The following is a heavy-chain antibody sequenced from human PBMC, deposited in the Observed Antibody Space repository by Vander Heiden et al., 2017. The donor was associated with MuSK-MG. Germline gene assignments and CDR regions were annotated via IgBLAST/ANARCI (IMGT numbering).Heavy chain of an antibody. J-gene: IGHJ4*02. CDR3: VRGKGTGHYFEY. CDR2: ISGSGGTT. D-gene: IGHD3-16*01. V-gene: IGHV3-23*04. CDR1: GFTFTTYA. Sequence: EVQVVESGGGLVQPGGSLRLSCGVYGFTFTTYAMNWVRQAPGKGLEWVSVISGSGGTTYYADSVKGRFTISRDNSKNTLFLQMKSMRVEDTAVYYFVRGKGTGHYFEYWGQGTLVSVSS.